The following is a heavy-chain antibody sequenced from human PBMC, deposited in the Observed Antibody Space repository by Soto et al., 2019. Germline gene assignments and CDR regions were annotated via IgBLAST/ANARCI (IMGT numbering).Heavy chain of an antibody. Sequence: ASVKVSCKASGYTFSSYGISWVRQAPGQGLEWMGWSSTNNGNTDYAQKFQGRVTLTRDTSTSTAYMELRSLRSDDTGAYYCARDRSSGIPSAYYSGMDVSGEGTTVTVSS. CDR3: ARDRSSGIPSAYYSGMDV. D-gene: IGHD3-10*01. V-gene: IGHV1-18*01. J-gene: IGHJ6*02. CDR2: SSTNNGNT. CDR1: GYTFSSYG.